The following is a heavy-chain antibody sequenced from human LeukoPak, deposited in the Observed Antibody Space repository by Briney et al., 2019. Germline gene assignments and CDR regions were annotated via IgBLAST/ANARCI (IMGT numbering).Heavy chain of an antibody. V-gene: IGHV4-61*02. D-gene: IGHD6-13*01. Sequence: SETLSLTCTVSGGSISSGSYYWSWIRQPAGKGLEWIGRIYTSGSTNYNPSLKSRVTMSVDTSKNQFSLKLSSVTAADTAVYYCARGRREFWAAAGIRNWFDPWGQGTLVTVSS. CDR2: IYTSGST. CDR3: ARGRREFWAAAGIRNWFDP. J-gene: IGHJ5*02. CDR1: GGSISSGSYY.